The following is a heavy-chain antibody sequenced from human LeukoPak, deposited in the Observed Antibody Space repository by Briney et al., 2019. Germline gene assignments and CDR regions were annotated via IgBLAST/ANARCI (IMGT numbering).Heavy chain of an antibody. CDR3: ARYRQESNGQFDY. CDR2: INTSGST. V-gene: IGHV4-4*07. D-gene: IGHD2-8*01. CDR1: GGSIRSYF. Sequence: SETLSLTCTVSGGSIRSYFWNWIRQPAGKGLEWIGRINTSGSTNFNPSLKSRVTMSVDTSKNQFSLKLTSVTAADTALYYCARYRQESNGQFDYWGQGTLVTVSS. J-gene: IGHJ4*02.